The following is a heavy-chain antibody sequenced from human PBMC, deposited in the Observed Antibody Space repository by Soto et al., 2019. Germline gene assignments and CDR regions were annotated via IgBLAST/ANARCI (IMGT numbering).Heavy chain of an antibody. CDR2: ITPLFGTA. D-gene: IGHD3-22*01. J-gene: IGHJ4*02. CDR1: GGAFSRNT. V-gene: IGHV1-69*01. CDR3: ARQFDYDTSGYYYAY. Sequence: VKVSCKASGGAFSRNTVSWVRQAPGQGLEWMGGITPLFGTASYAQKFQGRVTITADESTNTAYMELSRLRSEDTAVYYCARQFDYDTSGYYYAYWGQGTLVTVSS.